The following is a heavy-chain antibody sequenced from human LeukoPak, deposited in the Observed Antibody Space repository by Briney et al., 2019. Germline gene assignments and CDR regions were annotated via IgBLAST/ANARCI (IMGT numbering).Heavy chain of an antibody. CDR2: INPNSGGT. J-gene: IGHJ4*02. CDR1: GYTFTGYY. D-gene: IGHD6-19*01. Sequence: ASVKVSCKASGYTFTGYYMHWARQAPGQGLEWMGWINPNSGGTNYAQKFQGRVTMTRDTSISTAYMELSRLRSDDTAVYYCASVSAVAINDFDYWGQGTLVTVSS. V-gene: IGHV1-2*02. CDR3: ASVSAVAINDFDY.